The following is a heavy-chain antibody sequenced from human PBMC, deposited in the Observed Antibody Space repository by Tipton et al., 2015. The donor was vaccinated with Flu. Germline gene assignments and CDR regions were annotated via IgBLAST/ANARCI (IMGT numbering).Heavy chain of an antibody. CDR2: VYYSGTT. D-gene: IGHD3-10*01. CDR1: GGTMRSSY. V-gene: IGHV4-59*01. CDR3: ARGGGEFGDGAVDI. Sequence: LRLSCTVTGGTMRSSYWSWIRQPPGTGLQWLGYVYYSGTTKYHPSIESRAAISLDTSNNRFSLNLTAVTAADTAIYFCARGGGEFGDGAVDIWGQGTVVAVSS. J-gene: IGHJ3*02.